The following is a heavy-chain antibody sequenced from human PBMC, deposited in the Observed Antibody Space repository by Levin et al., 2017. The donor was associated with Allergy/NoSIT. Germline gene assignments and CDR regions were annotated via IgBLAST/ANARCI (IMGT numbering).Heavy chain of an antibody. CDR2: IYYSGST. V-gene: IGHV4-31*03. J-gene: IGHJ6*02. CDR3: ARASTNYDILTGVAYDYGMDV. D-gene: IGHD3-9*01. Sequence: SETLSLTCTVSGGSISSGGYYWSWIRQHPGKGLEWIGYIYYSGSTYYNPSLKSRVTISVDTSKNQFSLKLSSVTAADTAVYYCARASTNYDILTGVAYDYGMDVWGQGTTVTVSS. CDR1: GGSISSGGYY.